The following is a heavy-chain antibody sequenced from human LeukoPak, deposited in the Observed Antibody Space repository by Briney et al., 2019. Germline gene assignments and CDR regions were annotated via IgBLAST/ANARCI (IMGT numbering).Heavy chain of an antibody. V-gene: IGHV4-30-4*08. CDR2: IYYSGST. Sequence: SETLSLTCTVSGGSISSGDYYWSWIRQPPGKGLEWIGYIYYSGSTYYNPSLKSRVTISVDTSKNQFSLKLSSVTAADTAVYFCARDRQYYFDSSASFDYWGQGTLVTVSS. J-gene: IGHJ4*02. CDR1: GGSISSGDYY. D-gene: IGHD3-22*01. CDR3: ARDRQYYFDSSASFDY.